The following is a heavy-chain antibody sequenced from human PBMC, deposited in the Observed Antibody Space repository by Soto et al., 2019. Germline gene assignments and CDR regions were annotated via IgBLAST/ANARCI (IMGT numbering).Heavy chain of an antibody. CDR3: ARASLVGLDY. Sequence: QVQLVESGGGVVQPGRSLRLSCAASGFAFSSYGMDWVRQAPCKGLEWVAVIWYDGSNKYYADSVKGRFTISRDNSKNTLYLQMNSLRAEDTAVYYCARASLVGLDYWGQGTLVTVSS. CDR2: IWYDGSNK. J-gene: IGHJ4*02. V-gene: IGHV3-33*01. CDR1: GFAFSSYG. D-gene: IGHD1-26*01.